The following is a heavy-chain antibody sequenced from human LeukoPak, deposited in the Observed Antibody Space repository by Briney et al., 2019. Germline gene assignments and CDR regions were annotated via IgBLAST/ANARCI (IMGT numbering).Heavy chain of an antibody. D-gene: IGHD1-20*01. CDR3: AREVTGTTNAFDI. CDR2: INPNSGGT. V-gene: IGHV1-2*02. CDR1: GYSFNYYY. J-gene: IGHJ3*02. Sequence: ASVKVSCKASGYSFNYYYIHWARQAPGQGLEWMGWINPNSGGTNYAQTFQGRVTMTRDTSGSTAYMELSRLRSDDTAVYFCAREVTGTTNAFDIWGQGTMVTVSS.